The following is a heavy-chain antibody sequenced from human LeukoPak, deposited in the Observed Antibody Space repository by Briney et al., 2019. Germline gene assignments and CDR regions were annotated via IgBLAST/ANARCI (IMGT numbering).Heavy chain of an antibody. J-gene: IGHJ4*02. CDR1: GASISSSSYY. CDR3: ARRKDIVVLPASWDY. D-gene: IGHD2-2*01. CDR2: IHYSGGT. V-gene: IGHV4-39*01. Sequence: SETLSLTCTVSGASISSSSYYWGWIRQPPGTGLEWIGSIHYSGGTHYNPSLKSRVTISVDTSKNQFSLKLSSVTAADTPVYYCARRKDIVVLPASWDYWGQGTLVTVSS.